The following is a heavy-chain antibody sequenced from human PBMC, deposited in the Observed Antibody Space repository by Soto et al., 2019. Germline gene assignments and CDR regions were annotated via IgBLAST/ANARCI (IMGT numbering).Heavy chain of an antibody. D-gene: IGHD1-26*01. CDR1: GFTFSNYA. CDR2: ISGSGGST. Sequence: EVQLLESGGGLVQPGGSLRLSCAASGFTFSNYAMSWVRQAPGKGLEWVSAISGSGGSTYYTDSVKGRFTISRDNSKNTLYLQMNSLRADDTAVYYCAKDPKWADAFDIWGQGTMVTVSS. J-gene: IGHJ3*02. V-gene: IGHV3-23*01. CDR3: AKDPKWADAFDI.